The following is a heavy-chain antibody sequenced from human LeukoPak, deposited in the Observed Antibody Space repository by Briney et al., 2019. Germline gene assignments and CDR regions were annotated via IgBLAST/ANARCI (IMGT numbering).Heavy chain of an antibody. CDR3: AKAVVAAHREANFDY. CDR2: ISGSGGST. CDR1: GFTFSSYA. V-gene: IGHV3-23*01. Sequence: PGGSLRLSCAASGFTFSSYAMSWVRQAPGKGLEWVSAISGSGGSTYYADSVKGRFTISRDNSKNTLYLQMNSLRAEDTAVYYCAKAVVAAHREANFDYWGQGTLVTVSS. D-gene: IGHD2-15*01. J-gene: IGHJ4*02.